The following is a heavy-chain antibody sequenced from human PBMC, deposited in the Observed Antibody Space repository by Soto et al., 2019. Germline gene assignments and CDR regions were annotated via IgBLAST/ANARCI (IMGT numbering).Heavy chain of an antibody. Sequence: SGPTLVNPTQTLTLTCTVAGFSLRTPTMRVSWLRQPPGKALEWLGRVDWNDEKFYNTSLATRLTISKDTSKNRVVLTLTNVDPVDTATYFCARMKPQGPYYFDFWGQGALVTVSS. CDR1: GFSLRTPTMR. CDR3: ARMKPQGPYYFDF. V-gene: IGHV2-70*04. J-gene: IGHJ4*02. D-gene: IGHD2-21*01. CDR2: VDWNDEK.